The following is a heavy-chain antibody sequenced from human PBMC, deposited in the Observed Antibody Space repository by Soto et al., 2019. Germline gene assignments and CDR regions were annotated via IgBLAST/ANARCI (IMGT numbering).Heavy chain of an antibody. CDR3: ARFPCSSTSCISNWFDP. CDR1: GGSISSGGYY. J-gene: IGHJ5*02. D-gene: IGHD2-2*01. Sequence: PSETLSLTCTVSGGSISSGGYYWSWIRQHPGKGLEWIGYIYYSGSTYYNPSLKSRVTISVDTSKNQFSLKLSSVTAADTAVYYCARFPCSSTSCISNWFDPWGQGTLVTVSS. CDR2: IYYSGST. V-gene: IGHV4-31*03.